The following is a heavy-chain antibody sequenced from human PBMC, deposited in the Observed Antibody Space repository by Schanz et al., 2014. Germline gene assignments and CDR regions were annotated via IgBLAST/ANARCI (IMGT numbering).Heavy chain of an antibody. Sequence: QVQLVQSGAEVKKPGASVKVSCKASGYTFTSYGISWVRQAPGQGLEWMGWISPYNGNTNYAQKLQGRVTMTADTSTSTAYMELRSLRSDDTAVYYCARVQDDILTGSEYYYGMDVWGQWTTVTVSS. CDR2: ISPYNGNT. D-gene: IGHD3-9*01. CDR1: GYTFTSYG. J-gene: IGHJ6*02. V-gene: IGHV1-18*01. CDR3: ARVQDDILTGSEYYYGMDV.